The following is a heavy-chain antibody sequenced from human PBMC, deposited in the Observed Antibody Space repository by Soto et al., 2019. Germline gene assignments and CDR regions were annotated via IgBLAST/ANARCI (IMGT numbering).Heavy chain of an antibody. CDR2: IYPGDSDT. CDR3: ATHTLIGYSSGMDV. Sequence: GESLKISCKGSGYTFTNHWIGWVRQMPGKGLEWMGFIYPGDSDTRYSPSFQGQVTFSADKSISTAYLQWSSLKASDTAIYYCATHTLIGYSSGMDVWGQGTTVTVSS. J-gene: IGHJ6*02. D-gene: IGHD3-9*01. V-gene: IGHV5-51*01. CDR1: GYTFTNHW.